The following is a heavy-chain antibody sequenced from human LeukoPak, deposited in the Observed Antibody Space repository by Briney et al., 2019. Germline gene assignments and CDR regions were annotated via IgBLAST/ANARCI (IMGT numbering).Heavy chain of an antibody. D-gene: IGHD2-2*01. CDR2: INHSGST. J-gene: IGHJ6*03. CDR1: GGSFSGYY. V-gene: IGHV4-34*01. Sequence: SETLSLTCAVYGGSFSGYYWSWIRQPPGKGLEWIGEINHSGSTNYNPSLKSRVTISVDTSKNQFSLKLSYVTAADTAVYYCARGRSWGVVVPAHYMDVWGKGTTVTVSS. CDR3: ARGRSWGVVVPAHYMDV.